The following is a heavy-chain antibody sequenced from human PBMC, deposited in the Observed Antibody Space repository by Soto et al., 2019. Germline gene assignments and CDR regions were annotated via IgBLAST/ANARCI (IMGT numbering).Heavy chain of an antibody. CDR3: ARGRGITMVRGMSWFDP. J-gene: IGHJ5*02. Sequence: SETLSLTCAVYGGSFSGYYWSWIRQPPGKGLEWIGEINHSGSTNYNPSLKSRVTISVDTSKNQFSLKLSSVTAADTAVYYCARGRGITMVRGMSWFDPWGQGTLVTVSS. V-gene: IGHV4-34*01. CDR1: GGSFSGYY. CDR2: INHSGST. D-gene: IGHD3-10*01.